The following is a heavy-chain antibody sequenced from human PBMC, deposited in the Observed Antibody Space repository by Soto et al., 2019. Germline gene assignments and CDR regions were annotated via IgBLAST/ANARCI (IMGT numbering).Heavy chain of an antibody. D-gene: IGHD6-19*01. V-gene: IGHV4-34*01. CDR3: ARAYPIAVAGIVDY. J-gene: IGHJ4*02. CDR1: GVSFSCYY. Sequence: PSETMSVTYAFDGVSFSCYYLILIRQNPGKGLEWIGEINHSGSTNYNPSLKSRVTISVDTSKNQFSLKLSSVTAADTAVYYCARAYPIAVAGIVDYWGQGTLVTVSS. CDR2: INHSGST.